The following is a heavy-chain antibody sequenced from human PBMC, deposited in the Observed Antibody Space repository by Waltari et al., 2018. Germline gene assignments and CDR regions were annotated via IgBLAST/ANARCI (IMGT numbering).Heavy chain of an antibody. V-gene: IGHV3-48*04. CDR1: GFTFSSYS. J-gene: IGHJ3*02. D-gene: IGHD3-10*01. CDR3: ARGTPGFFDI. CDR2: ITASGGAI. Sequence: EVQLVESGGGWVQPGGSLRLSCAASGFTFSSYSMNWVRQASGKGLEWISYITASGGAIYYADSVKGRFSISRDGAKKSLYLQMNSLRAEDTAVYYCARGTPGFFDIWGQGTMVTVSS.